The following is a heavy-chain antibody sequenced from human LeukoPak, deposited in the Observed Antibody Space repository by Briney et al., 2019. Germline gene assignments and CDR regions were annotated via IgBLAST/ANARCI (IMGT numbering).Heavy chain of an antibody. J-gene: IGHJ4*02. CDR2: IYYSGST. Sequence: SETLSLTCTVSGGSISSSSYYWGWIRQPPGKGLEWIGSIYYSGSTYYNPSLKSRVTISVDTSKNQFSLKLSSVTAADTAVYYCAKLRGYSGYDSLYWGQGTLVTVSS. CDR3: AKLRGYSGYDSLY. CDR1: GGSISSSSYY. V-gene: IGHV4-39*01. D-gene: IGHD5-12*01.